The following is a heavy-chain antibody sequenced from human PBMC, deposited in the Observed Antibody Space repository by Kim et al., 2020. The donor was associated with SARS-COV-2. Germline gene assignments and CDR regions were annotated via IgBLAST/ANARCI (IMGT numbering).Heavy chain of an antibody. V-gene: IGHV1-58*01. J-gene: IGHJ5*02. Sequence: SVKVSCKASGFTFTSSAVQWVRQARGQRLEWIGWIVVGSGNTNYAQKFQERVTITRDMSTSTAYMELSSLRSEDTAVYYCAADPNDRGWFDPWGQGTLVTVSS. CDR3: AADPNDRGWFDP. CDR2: IVVGSGNT. D-gene: IGHD1-1*01. CDR1: GFTFTSSA.